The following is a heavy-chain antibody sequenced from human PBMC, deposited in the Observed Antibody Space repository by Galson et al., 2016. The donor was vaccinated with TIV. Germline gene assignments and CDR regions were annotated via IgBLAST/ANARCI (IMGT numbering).Heavy chain of an antibody. Sequence: SVKVSCKASGYTFSNYDINWVRQATGQGLEWMGWMNPNSGYTGYAQKFQGRVTMTRSASISTAYMELSSLTSDDTAVYYCAISSRRDRYGHTNWFDPWGQGTLVTVPS. J-gene: IGHJ5*02. CDR2: MNPNSGYT. D-gene: IGHD5-24*01. CDR1: GYTFSNYD. CDR3: AISSRRDRYGHTNWFDP. V-gene: IGHV1-8*01.